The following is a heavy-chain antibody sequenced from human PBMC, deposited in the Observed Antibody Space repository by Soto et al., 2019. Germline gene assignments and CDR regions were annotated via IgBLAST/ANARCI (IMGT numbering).Heavy chain of an antibody. Sequence: QVQLVQSGAEVKKPGASVKVSCKASGYTFTSYAMHWVRQAPGQRLEWMGWINAGNGNTKYSQKFQGRVIITRDTSASTAYMELSSLRFEDTAVYFCATAIADDAFDIWGRGTMVTVSS. CDR1: GYTFTSYA. J-gene: IGHJ3*02. CDR2: INAGNGNT. V-gene: IGHV1-3*01. CDR3: ATAIADDAFDI. D-gene: IGHD2-2*01.